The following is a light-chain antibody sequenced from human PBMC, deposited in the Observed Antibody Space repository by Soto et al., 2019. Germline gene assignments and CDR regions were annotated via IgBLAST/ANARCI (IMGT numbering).Light chain of an antibody. CDR3: ASYGGNNNLL. V-gene: IGLV2-8*01. CDR2: ELS. Sequence: QSALTQPPSASGSPGQSVTISCTGTSSDVGGYNYVSWYQQHPGKAPKLMIFELSSRPSGVPDRFSGSKFGNTASLTVSGLQAEDEADYYCASYGGNNNLLFGGGTKVTVL. J-gene: IGLJ2*01. CDR1: SSDVGGYNY.